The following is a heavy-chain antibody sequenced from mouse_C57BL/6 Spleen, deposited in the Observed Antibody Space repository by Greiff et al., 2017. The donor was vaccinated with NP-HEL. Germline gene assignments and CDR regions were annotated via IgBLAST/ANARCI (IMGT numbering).Heavy chain of an antibody. CDR1: GYTFTDYY. CDR2: INPNNGGT. D-gene: IGHD3-1*01. J-gene: IGHJ2*01. CDR3: ARGGYYFDY. V-gene: IGHV1-26*01. Sequence: EVQLQQSGPELVKPGASVKISCKASGYTFTDYYMNWVKQSHGKSLEWIGDINPNNGGTSYNQKFKGKATLTVDKSSSTAYMERRSLTSEDSAVYYCARGGYYFDYWGQSTTLTVSS.